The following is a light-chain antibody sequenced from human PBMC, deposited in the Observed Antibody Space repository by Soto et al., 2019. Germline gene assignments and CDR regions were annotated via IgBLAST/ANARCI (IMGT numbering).Light chain of an antibody. CDR2: DVN. J-gene: IGLJ1*01. CDR3: GSYAGSNNFV. V-gene: IGLV2-8*01. CDR1: SSDVGGYNF. Sequence: QTALTQPSSASGSPGQSVTISCTGTSSDVGGYNFVSWYQQHPGKAPKLMIYDVNKRPSGVPDRFSGSKSGNTASLTVSGLQAEDEADYYRGSYAGSNNFVFGTGTKVTVL.